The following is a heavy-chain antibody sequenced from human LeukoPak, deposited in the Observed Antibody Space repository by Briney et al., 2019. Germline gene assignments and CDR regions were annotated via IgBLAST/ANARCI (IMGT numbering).Heavy chain of an antibody. CDR2: ISYDGSNK. Sequence: QSGGSLRLSCSASGFTFTTYAMSWVRQAPGKGLEWVAVISYDGSNKYYADSVKGRFTISRDNSKNTLYLQMNSLRAEDTAVYYSVGELLPYYGMDVWGQGTTVTVSS. D-gene: IGHD3-10*01. J-gene: IGHJ6*02. CDR3: VGELLPYYGMDV. CDR1: GFTFTTYA. V-gene: IGHV3-30*03.